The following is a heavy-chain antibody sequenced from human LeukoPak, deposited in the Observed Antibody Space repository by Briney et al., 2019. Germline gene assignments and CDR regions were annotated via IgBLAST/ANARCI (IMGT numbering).Heavy chain of an antibody. CDR3: ARSGYYGSGSSLDY. J-gene: IGHJ4*02. CDR1: GGSISSSGYY. V-gene: IGHV4-39*07. D-gene: IGHD3-10*01. CDR2: MYYSGST. Sequence: SETLSLTCTVSGGSISSSGYYWGWIRQPPGKGLEWIGSMYYSGSTNYNPSLKSRVTISVDTSKNQFSLKLSSVTAADTAVYYCARSGYYGSGSSLDYWGQGTLVTVSS.